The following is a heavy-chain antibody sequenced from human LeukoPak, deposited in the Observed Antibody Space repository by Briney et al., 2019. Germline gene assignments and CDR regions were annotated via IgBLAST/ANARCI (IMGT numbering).Heavy chain of an antibody. CDR3: ARAGYCSGGSRYSWFDP. D-gene: IGHD2-15*01. CDR2: IYHSGST. V-gene: IGHV4-38-2*01. J-gene: IGHJ5*02. Sequence: SETLSLTCAVSGYSISSGYYWGWIRQPPGKGLEWIGSIYHSGSTYYNPSLKSRVTISVDTSKNQFSLKLSSVTAADTAVYYCARAGYCSGGSRYSWFDPWGQGTLVTVSS. CDR1: GYSISSGYY.